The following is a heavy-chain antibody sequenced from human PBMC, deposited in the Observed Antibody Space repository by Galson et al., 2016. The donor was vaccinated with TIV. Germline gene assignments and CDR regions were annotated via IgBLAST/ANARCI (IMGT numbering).Heavy chain of an antibody. J-gene: IGHJ4*02. V-gene: IGHV1-69*13. CDR1: GVTFSYFA. Sequence: SVKVSCKASGVTFSYFAFSWVRQAPGQGLEWMGRIVPMFGTTNYAQKFQGRVTISADESTTTAYLELSSLRSEDTAVYYCARAPDYGGNFGGTGETHSYYFHYWGQGTLVTVSS. CDR2: IVPMFGTT. D-gene: IGHD4-23*01. CDR3: ARAPDYGGNFGGTGETHSYYFHY.